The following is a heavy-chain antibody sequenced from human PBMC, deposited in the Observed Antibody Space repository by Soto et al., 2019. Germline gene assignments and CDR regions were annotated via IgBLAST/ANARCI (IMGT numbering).Heavy chain of an antibody. CDR3: ARPARECSSPGCEN. CDR2: INRDGSET. CDR1: GLTFSNYW. V-gene: IGHV3-7*01. J-gene: IGHJ4*02. D-gene: IGHD2-2*01. Sequence: GGSLRLSCVVSGLTFSNYWMSWVLQAPGKGLEWVANINRDGSETYYVDSVKGRFTISRDNIKNSLYLQMTSLRAEDTAVYYCARPARECSSPGCENWGQGTLVTVSS.